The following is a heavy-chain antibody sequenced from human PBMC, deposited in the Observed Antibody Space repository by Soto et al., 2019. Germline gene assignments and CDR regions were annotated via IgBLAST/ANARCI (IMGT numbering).Heavy chain of an antibody. CDR1: GFTFNTYA. CDR3: ARGLGYCGSTSCYIWFDY. D-gene: IGHD2-2*02. CDR2: ISASGGST. V-gene: IGHV3-23*01. J-gene: IGHJ4*02. Sequence: GGSLRLSCAASGFTFNTYAMTWVRQAPGKGLEWVSTISASGGSTYYADSVKGRFTISRDNSKNTMNLQMNSLRAEDTAVYYCARGLGYCGSTSCYIWFDYWGQGTLVTV.